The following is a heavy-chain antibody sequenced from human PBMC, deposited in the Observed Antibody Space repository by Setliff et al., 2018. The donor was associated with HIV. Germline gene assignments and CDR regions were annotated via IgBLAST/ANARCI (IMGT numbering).Heavy chain of an antibody. D-gene: IGHD1-26*01. Sequence: GASVKVSCKASGYTFTSYYMHWVRQAPGQGLEWMGIINPSGGSTSYAQKFQGRVTMTRDTSTSTVYMELSSLRSEDTAVYYCAIPTALVGATSRAFDIWGQGTMVTVSS. CDR2: INPSGGST. CDR3: AIPTALVGATSRAFDI. J-gene: IGHJ3*02. CDR1: GYTFTSYY. V-gene: IGHV1-46*01.